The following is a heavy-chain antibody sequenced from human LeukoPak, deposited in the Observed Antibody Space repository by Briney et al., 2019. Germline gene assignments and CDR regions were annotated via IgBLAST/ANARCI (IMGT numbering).Heavy chain of an antibody. V-gene: IGHV5-51*01. CDR3: ARCPKLIWYGYHGMDV. J-gene: IGHJ6*02. CDR1: GYSFTSYW. D-gene: IGHD6-13*01. Sequence: KDGESLKISCKGSGYSFTSYWIGWVRQMPGKGLEWMGIIYPGDSDTRYSPSFQGQVTISADKSISTAYLQWSSLKASDTAMYYCARCPKLIWYGYHGMDVWGQGTTVTVSS. CDR2: IYPGDSDT.